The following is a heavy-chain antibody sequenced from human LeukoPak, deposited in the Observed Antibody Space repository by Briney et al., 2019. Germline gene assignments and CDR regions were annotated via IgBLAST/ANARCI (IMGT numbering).Heavy chain of an antibody. Sequence: AGGSLRLSCAASGFTFSNYNMNWVRQAPGKGLEWVSYISSSSDTIYYADSVKGRFTISRDNAKNSLYLQMNSLRAEDTAVYYCARDLRSGYDLDYWGQGTLVTVSS. J-gene: IGHJ4*02. CDR3: ARDLRSGYDLDY. CDR2: ISSSSDTI. CDR1: GFTFSNYN. D-gene: IGHD5-12*01. V-gene: IGHV3-48*04.